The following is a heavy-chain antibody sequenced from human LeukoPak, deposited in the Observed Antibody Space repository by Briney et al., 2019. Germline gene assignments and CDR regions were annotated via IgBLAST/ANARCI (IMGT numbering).Heavy chain of an antibody. D-gene: IGHD2-15*01. V-gene: IGHV3-48*03. CDR1: GFTFSTYE. CDR3: ARDIASCTGGICYNIRFDP. J-gene: IGHJ5*02. Sequence: PGGSLRLSCAASGFTFSTYEMNWVRQAPGKGLEWVSYISSRSRTIYYADSVKGRFTISRDNAKNSLYLQMNSLRAEDTAMYYCARDIASCTGGICYNIRFDPWGQGTLVTVSS. CDR2: ISSRSRTI.